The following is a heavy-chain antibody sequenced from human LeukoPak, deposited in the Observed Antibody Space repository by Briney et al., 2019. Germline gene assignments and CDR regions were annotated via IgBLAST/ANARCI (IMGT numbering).Heavy chain of an antibody. J-gene: IGHJ6*03. V-gene: IGHV4-61*01. Sequence: SETLSLTCSVSGASLSTSPYYWGWIRQPPGKGLEWIGSISYSGSTNYNPSLKSRVTISVDTSKNQFSLKLNSVTAADTAVYHCARAPERWYSYGSYTFYYMDVWGKGTTVTVSS. CDR1: GASLSTSPYY. D-gene: IGHD5-18*01. CDR2: ISYSGST. CDR3: ARAPERWYSYGSYTFYYMDV.